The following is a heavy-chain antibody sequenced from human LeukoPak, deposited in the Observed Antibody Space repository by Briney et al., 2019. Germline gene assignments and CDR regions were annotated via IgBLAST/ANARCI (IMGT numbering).Heavy chain of an antibody. J-gene: IGHJ4*02. V-gene: IGHV3-30*04. D-gene: IGHD6-13*01. CDR1: GFTFSSYA. CDR3: ARYAQQLVEY. CDR2: ISYDGSNK. Sequence: GGSLRLSCAASGFTFSSYAMHWVRQAPGKGLEWVAVISYDGSNKYYADSVKGRFTISRDNSKNTLYLQMNSLGAEDTAVYYCARYAQQLVEYWGQGTLVTVSS.